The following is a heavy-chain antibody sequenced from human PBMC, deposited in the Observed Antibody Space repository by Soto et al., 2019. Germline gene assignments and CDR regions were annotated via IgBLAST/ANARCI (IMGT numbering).Heavy chain of an antibody. D-gene: IGHD4-17*01. J-gene: IGHJ3*02. Sequence: EVQLVESGGGLVKPGGSLRLSCAASGFTFSTYAMNWVRQAPGEGLEWVASISTYGTTIYYADSVKGRFTISRDNAKNSLFLQMNSLRAEDTAVYYCAGGYGDYIHDAFDIWGQGTMVTVSS. CDR1: GFTFSTYA. CDR2: ISTYGTTI. V-gene: IGHV3-21*01. CDR3: AGGYGDYIHDAFDI.